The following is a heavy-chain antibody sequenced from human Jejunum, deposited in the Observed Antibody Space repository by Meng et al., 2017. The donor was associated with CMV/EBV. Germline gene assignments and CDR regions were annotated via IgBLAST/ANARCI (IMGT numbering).Heavy chain of an antibody. Sequence: FISYGVSWVRQDPGQGLEWMGWISGHNGNTNSAQKFQGRLTMTIDTSTRTAYMDLRSLRSDDTAVYYCARGLLRGTTTYYPREFDYWGQGTLVTVSS. D-gene: IGHD1-26*01. CDR1: FISYG. CDR3: ARGLLRGTTTYYPREFDY. J-gene: IGHJ4*02. V-gene: IGHV1-18*01. CDR2: ISGHNGNT.